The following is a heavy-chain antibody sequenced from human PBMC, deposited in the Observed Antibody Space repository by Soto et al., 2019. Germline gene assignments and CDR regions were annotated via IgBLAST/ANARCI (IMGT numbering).Heavy chain of an antibody. D-gene: IGHD3-10*01. CDR1: GYTFTTYA. V-gene: IGHV1-18*01. J-gene: IGHJ5*02. Sequence: QVQLVQSGAEVKKPGASVKVSCKASGYTFTTYAISWVRQAPGQGLEWMGGISAYNGNTNYAQKLQGRVTMTTDTSTSTAYMELRSLRSDDTAVYYCARGSSGSYWVGWFDPWGQGTLVTVSS. CDR3: ARGSSGSYWVGWFDP. CDR2: ISAYNGNT.